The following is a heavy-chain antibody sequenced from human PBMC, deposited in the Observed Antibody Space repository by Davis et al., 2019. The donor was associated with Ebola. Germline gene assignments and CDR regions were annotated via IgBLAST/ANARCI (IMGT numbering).Heavy chain of an antibody. CDR2: FDPEDGET. CDR3: ATDPYSSGYWGGAFDI. D-gene: IGHD3-22*01. CDR1: GYTLTELS. Sequence: ASVKVSCKVSGYTLTELSMHWVRQAPGKGLEWMGGFDPEDGETIYAQKFQGRVTMTEDTSTDTAYMELSSLRSEDTAVYYCATDPYSSGYWGGAFDIWGQGTMVTVSS. J-gene: IGHJ3*02. V-gene: IGHV1-24*01.